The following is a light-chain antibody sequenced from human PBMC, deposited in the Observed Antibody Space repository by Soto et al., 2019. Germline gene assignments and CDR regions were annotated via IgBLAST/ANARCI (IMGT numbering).Light chain of an antibody. CDR3: QQYGSSSLT. V-gene: IGKV3-20*01. CDR1: QSVSSSY. CDR2: GAS. J-gene: IGKJ4*01. Sequence: EIVLTQSPGTLSLSPGERATLSCRASQSVSSSYLDWYQQKVGQAPRLLIHGASSRATGIPDRFSGSGSGTDFTLTISRLEPEDIAVYYCQQYGSSSLTFGGGTKVEIK.